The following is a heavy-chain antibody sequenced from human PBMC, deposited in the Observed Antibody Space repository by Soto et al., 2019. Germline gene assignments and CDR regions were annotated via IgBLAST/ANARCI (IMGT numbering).Heavy chain of an antibody. V-gene: IGHV1-46*01. J-gene: IGHJ4*02. Sequence: ASVKVSCKASGYTFTSYYMHWVRQAPGQGLEWMGIINPSGGSTSYARKFQGRVTMTTDTSTSTAYMELRSLRSDDTAVYYCARDGLAVAHWGQGTLVTVSS. D-gene: IGHD6-19*01. CDR2: INPSGGST. CDR3: ARDGLAVAH. CDR1: GYTFTSYY.